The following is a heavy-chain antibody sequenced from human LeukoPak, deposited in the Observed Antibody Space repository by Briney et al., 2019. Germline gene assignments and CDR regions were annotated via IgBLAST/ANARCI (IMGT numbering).Heavy chain of an antibody. Sequence: GGSLRLSCAASGFSFTSYWMSWVRQAPGKGLEWVANIKQDGSEKFYVDSVKGRFTISRDNVKNSLYLQMNSLRAEDTAVYYCARWSTNGWYYFDYWGQGTLVTVSS. CDR2: IKQDGSEK. J-gene: IGHJ4*02. D-gene: IGHD6-19*01. CDR1: GFSFTSYW. V-gene: IGHV3-7*01. CDR3: ARWSTNGWYYFDY.